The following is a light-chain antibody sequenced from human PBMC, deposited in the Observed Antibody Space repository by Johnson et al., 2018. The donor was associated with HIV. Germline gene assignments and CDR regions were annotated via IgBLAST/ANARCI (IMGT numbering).Light chain of an antibody. V-gene: IGLV1-51*01. Sequence: QSVLTQPPSVSAAPGQKVTISCSGSSSNIGNNYVSWYQQLPGTAPKLLIYDNNKRPSGIPDRFSGSKSGTSATLGLTGLQTGDEADYYCGTWDSSLSAVFGTGTKVTVL. J-gene: IGLJ1*01. CDR2: DNN. CDR1: SSNIGNNY. CDR3: GTWDSSLSAV.